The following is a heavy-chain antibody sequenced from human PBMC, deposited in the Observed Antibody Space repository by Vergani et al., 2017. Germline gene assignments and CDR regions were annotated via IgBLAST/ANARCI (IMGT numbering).Heavy chain of an antibody. J-gene: IGHJ4*02. Sequence: VQLVESGGGVVQPGRSLRLSCAASGFTFSSYWMHWVRQAPGKGLVWVSRINSDGSSTSYVDSVKGRFTISRDNAKNTLYLQMNSLRAEDTAVYYCARVGGTAVAGPLDYWGQGILVTVSS. CDR3: ARVGGTAVAGPLDY. D-gene: IGHD6-19*01. V-gene: IGHV3-74*02. CDR2: INSDGSST. CDR1: GFTFSSYW.